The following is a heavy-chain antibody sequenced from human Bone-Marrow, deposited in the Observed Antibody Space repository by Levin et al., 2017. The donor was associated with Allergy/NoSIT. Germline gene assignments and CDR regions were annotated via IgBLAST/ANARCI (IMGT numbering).Heavy chain of an antibody. V-gene: IGHV3-33*03. Sequence: HGESLKISCAASGFTFSDYGMHWVRQAPGKGLEWVAVMWFDGSNEYYSESLKGRFTISRDNSKSTLFLHINSLRVEDTAAYLCACQTYCCSANCFAGFDLWGQGTMVTVSS. CDR3: ACQTYCCSANCFAGFDL. CDR1: GFTFSDYG. D-gene: IGHD2-2*01. J-gene: IGHJ3*01. CDR2: MWFDGSNE.